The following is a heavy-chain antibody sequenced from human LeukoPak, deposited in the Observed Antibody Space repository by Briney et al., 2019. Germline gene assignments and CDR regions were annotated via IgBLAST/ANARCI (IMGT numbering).Heavy chain of an antibody. CDR1: GFPFSDSA. D-gene: IGHD2-2*01. V-gene: IGHV3-33*08. CDR2: IWYDGSNK. Sequence: PGGSLRLSCEASGFPFSDSALDWVRQAPGKGLEWVAVIWYDGSNKYYADSVKGRFTISRDNSKNTLYLQMNSLRAEDTAVYYCARDRCSSTSCYSDYWGQGTLVTVSS. CDR3: ARDRCSSTSCYSDY. J-gene: IGHJ4*02.